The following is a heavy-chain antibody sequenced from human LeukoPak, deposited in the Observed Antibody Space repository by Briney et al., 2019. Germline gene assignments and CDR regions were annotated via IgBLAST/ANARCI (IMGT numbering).Heavy chain of an antibody. Sequence: GGSLRLSCAASGFTFSSYAMSWVRQAPGKGLEWVSATSGSGGSTYYADSVKGRFTISRDNSKNTLYLQMNSLRAEDTAVYYCAKGLLWFGELSPFDYWGQGTLVTVSS. CDR3: AKGLLWFGELSPFDY. J-gene: IGHJ4*02. V-gene: IGHV3-23*01. D-gene: IGHD3-10*01. CDR1: GFTFSSYA. CDR2: TSGSGGST.